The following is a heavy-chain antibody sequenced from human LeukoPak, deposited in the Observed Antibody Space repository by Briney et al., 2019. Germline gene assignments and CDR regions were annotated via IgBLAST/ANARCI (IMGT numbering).Heavy chain of an antibody. J-gene: IGHJ4*02. CDR3: ARVHLEWLLSLDY. Sequence: GGSLRLSCAASGFTFSSYWMTWVRQAPGKGLEWVANIKQDGSEKYYVDSVKGRFTISRDNAKNSLYLQMNSLRAEDTAVYYCARVHLEWLLSLDYWGQGTLVTVSS. CDR2: IKQDGSEK. CDR1: GFTFSSYW. D-gene: IGHD3-3*01. V-gene: IGHV3-7*01.